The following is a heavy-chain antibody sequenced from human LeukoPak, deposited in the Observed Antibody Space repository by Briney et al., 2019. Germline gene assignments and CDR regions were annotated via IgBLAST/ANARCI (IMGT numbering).Heavy chain of an antibody. Sequence: PSETLSLTCTVSGGSISSSSYYWGWIRQPPGKGLEWIGSIYYSGSTYYNPSLKSRVTISVDTSKNQFSLKLSSVTAADTAVYYCASLHYYYGMDVWGQGTTVTVSS. CDR1: GGSISSSSYY. V-gene: IGHV4-39*07. CDR2: IYYSGST. J-gene: IGHJ6*02. CDR3: ASLHYYYGMDV.